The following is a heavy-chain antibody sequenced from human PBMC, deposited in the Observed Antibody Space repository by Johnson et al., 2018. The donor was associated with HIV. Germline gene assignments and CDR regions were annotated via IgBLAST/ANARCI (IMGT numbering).Heavy chain of an antibody. CDR1: GFTVSSNY. CDR2: ISSSGGTI. Sequence: VQLVESGGGLVQPGGSLRLSCAASGFTVSSNYMSWVRQAPEKGLEWISYISSSGGTIFYADSVKGRFTISRDNSKNTLYLQMNSLRAEDTAVYYCARGEGITMIVVASGTDAFDIWGQGTMVTVSS. CDR3: ARGEGITMIVVASGTDAFDI. J-gene: IGHJ3*02. V-gene: IGHV3-48*01. D-gene: IGHD3-22*01.